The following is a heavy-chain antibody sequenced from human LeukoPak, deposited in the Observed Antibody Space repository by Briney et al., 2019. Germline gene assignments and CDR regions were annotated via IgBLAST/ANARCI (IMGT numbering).Heavy chain of an antibody. CDR2: IYYSGST. J-gene: IGHJ4*02. Sequence: SETLSLTCTVSGGSISSYYWSWIRQPPGKGLEWIRYIYYSGSTYYNPSLKSRVTISVDTSKNQFSLKLSSVTAADTAVYYCARHDFWSGYSDYWGQGTLVTVSS. D-gene: IGHD3-3*01. CDR3: ARHDFWSGYSDY. CDR1: GGSISSYY. V-gene: IGHV4-59*08.